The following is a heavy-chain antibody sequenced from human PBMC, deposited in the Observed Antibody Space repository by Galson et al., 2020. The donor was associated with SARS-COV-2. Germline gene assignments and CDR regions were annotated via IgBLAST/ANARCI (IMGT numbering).Heavy chain of an antibody. CDR2: IYFSGTT. Sequence: SETLSLTCTVSGDSISSANYFWGWIRQPPGKGLEWIGTIYFSGTTHYNPSLQSRVTISVHTTENQFSLNMTSVTAADTAIYYCARQHVFLWFGSLPGWFAPWGQGTLVSVSS. J-gene: IGHJ5*02. V-gene: IGHV4-39*01. CDR3: ARQHVFLWFGSLPGWFAP. CDR1: GDSISSANYF. D-gene: IGHD3-10*01.